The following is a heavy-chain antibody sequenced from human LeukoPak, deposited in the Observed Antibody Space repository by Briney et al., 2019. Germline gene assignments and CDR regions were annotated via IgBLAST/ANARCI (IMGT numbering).Heavy chain of an antibody. Sequence: GGSLRLSCAASGFTFSSYAMSWVRQAPGKGLEWVASISTSGGTTNYADSGKGRFSISRDNSKNTLSLQLNSLRAEDTAIYYCAKLIGEYGANSGYWGQGTLVTVSS. J-gene: IGHJ4*02. D-gene: IGHD4-23*01. CDR2: ISTSGGTT. V-gene: IGHV3-23*01. CDR1: GFTFSSYA. CDR3: AKLIGEYGANSGY.